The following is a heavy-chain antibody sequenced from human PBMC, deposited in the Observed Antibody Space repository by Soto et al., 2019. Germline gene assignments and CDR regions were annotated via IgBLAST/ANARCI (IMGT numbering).Heavy chain of an antibody. V-gene: IGHV3-33*06. CDR3: AKEGSSDWPPYGYHYGMDV. CDR1: GFTFSSYG. Sequence: ESGGGVVQPGRSLRLSCVASGFTFSSYGMHWVRQAPGKGLEWVAVIWYDASNEYYADSVKGRFTISRDNTKNTLYLQMNSLRAEDTAVYYCAKEGSSDWPPYGYHYGMDVGGQGTTVTVSS. J-gene: IGHJ6*02. D-gene: IGHD6-25*01. CDR2: IWYDASNE.